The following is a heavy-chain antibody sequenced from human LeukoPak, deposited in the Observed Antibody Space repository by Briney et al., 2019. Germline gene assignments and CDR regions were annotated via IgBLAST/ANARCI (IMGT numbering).Heavy chain of an antibody. CDR3: TREDYYYASGH. CDR2: IKQDGSEK. V-gene: IGHV3-7*01. J-gene: IGHJ4*02. Sequence: GGSLSLSCAASGFSFNSYWMSWVRQAPGKRLEWAANIKQDGSEKKYVDSVKGRFTISRDNAKNSLFLQMNSLRAEDTAVYYCTREDYYYASGHWAQGTLVTVPS. D-gene: IGHD3-10*01. CDR1: GFSFNSYW.